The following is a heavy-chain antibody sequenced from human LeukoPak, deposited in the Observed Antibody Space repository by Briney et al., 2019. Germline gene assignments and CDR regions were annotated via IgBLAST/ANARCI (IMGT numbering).Heavy chain of an antibody. CDR2: ISWNSGSI. J-gene: IGHJ4*02. CDR1: GFTFDDYA. Sequence: GRSLRLSCAASGFTFDDYAMHWVRQAPGKGLEWVSGISWNSGSIGYADSVKGRFTISRDNAKNSLYPQMNSLRAEDTALYYCAKDRVVFTSSTFSPDYWGQGTLVTVSS. D-gene: IGHD2-2*01. CDR3: AKDRVVFTSSTFSPDY. V-gene: IGHV3-9*01.